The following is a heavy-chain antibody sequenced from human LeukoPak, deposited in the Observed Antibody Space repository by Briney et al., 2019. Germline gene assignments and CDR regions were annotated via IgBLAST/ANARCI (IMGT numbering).Heavy chain of an antibody. CDR2: IKQDGSEK. CDR3: AGCSTVTTYYYSYYMDI. Sequence: GGSLRLSCVASGFSVSSYWMSWVRQAPGKGLAWVANIKQDGSEKYYVDSVKGRFTISRDNAKNSLYLQMNSLRAEDTAVYYCAGCSTVTTYYYSYYMDIWGKGTTVTVSS. CDR1: GFSVSSYW. V-gene: IGHV3-7*01. J-gene: IGHJ6*03. D-gene: IGHD4-17*01.